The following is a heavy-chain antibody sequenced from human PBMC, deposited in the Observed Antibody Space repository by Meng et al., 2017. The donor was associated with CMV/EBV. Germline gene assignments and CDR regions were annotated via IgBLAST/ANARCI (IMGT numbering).Heavy chain of an antibody. V-gene: IGHV3-21*01. CDR1: GFTFSSYS. D-gene: IGHD1-26*01. Sequence: GGSLRLSCAASGFTFSSYSMNWVRQAPGKGLEWDSSISSSSSYIYYADSVKGRFTISRDNAKNSLYLQMNSLRAEDTAVYYCARAPGSYYDYWGQGTLVTVSS. CDR2: ISSSSSYI. J-gene: IGHJ4*02. CDR3: ARAPGSYYDY.